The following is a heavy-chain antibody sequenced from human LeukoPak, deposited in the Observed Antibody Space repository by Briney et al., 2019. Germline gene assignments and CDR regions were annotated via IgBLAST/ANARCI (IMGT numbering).Heavy chain of an antibody. D-gene: IGHD1-26*01. Sequence: GGSLRLSCAASGFTFSSYEMNWVRQAPGKGLEWVSYISSSGSTIYYADSVKGRFTISRDNAKNSLYLQMNSLRAEDTAVYYCARGTPKYSGSSGGLDYWGQGTLVTVSS. CDR1: GFTFSSYE. V-gene: IGHV3-48*03. CDR2: ISSSGSTI. J-gene: IGHJ4*02. CDR3: ARGTPKYSGSSGGLDY.